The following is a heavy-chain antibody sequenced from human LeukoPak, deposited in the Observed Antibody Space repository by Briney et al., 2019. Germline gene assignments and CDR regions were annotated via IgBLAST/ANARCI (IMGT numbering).Heavy chain of an antibody. CDR2: IKSKTDGGTT. V-gene: IGHV3-15*01. Sequence: GGSLRLSCAASGFTFSNAWMSWVRQAPGKGLEWLGRIKSKTDGGTTEYAAPVKGRFIISREDSINTLFLEMNSLKTEDTAVYYCNTDRDALTGSVWLDHWGQGTLVTVSS. CDR3: NTDRDALTGSVWLDH. D-gene: IGHD3-9*01. J-gene: IGHJ4*02. CDR1: GFTFSNAW.